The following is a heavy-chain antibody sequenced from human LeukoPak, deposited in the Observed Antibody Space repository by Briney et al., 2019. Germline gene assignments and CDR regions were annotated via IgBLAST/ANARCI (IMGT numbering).Heavy chain of an antibody. CDR2: IRQDGTER. CDR3: SCQSYYYYGMDV. V-gene: IGHV3-7*05. Sequence: GGSLRLSCAASRFTFSSYWMTWVRQAPGKGLEWVANIRQDGTERYYVGSVKGRFTISRDNTKNSLYLQMNSLRAEDTAVYYCSCQSYYYYGMDVWGQGTTVTVS. CDR1: RFTFSSYW. J-gene: IGHJ6*02. D-gene: IGHD2-2*01.